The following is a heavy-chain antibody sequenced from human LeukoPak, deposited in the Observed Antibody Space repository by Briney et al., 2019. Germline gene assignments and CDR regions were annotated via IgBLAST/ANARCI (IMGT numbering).Heavy chain of an antibody. Sequence: GGSLRLSCAASGFTFNSYAMSWVRQAPGKGLEWVSAINGSGGSTYYADSVKGRFTISRDNSKNTLYLQMNSQRAEDTAVYYCAKVRGYYYDSSGYYPLPTYSFDYWGQGTLVTVSS. J-gene: IGHJ4*02. CDR2: INGSGGST. V-gene: IGHV3-23*01. CDR3: AKVRGYYYDSSGYYPLPTYSFDY. CDR1: GFTFNSYA. D-gene: IGHD3-22*01.